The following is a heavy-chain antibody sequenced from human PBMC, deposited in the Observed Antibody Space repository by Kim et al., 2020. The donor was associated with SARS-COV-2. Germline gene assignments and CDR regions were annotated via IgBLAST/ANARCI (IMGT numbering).Heavy chain of an antibody. Sequence: SETLSLTCAVSGGSISSSNWWSWVRQPPGKGLEWIGEIYHSGSTNYNPSLKSRVTISVDKSKNQFSLKLSSVTAADTAVYYCAAWAGNRWGSESRNYFDYWGKGTLVNVSS. V-gene: IGHV4-4*02. D-gene: IGHD3-16*01. CDR3: AAWAGNRWGSESRNYFDY. J-gene: IGHJ4*02. CDR1: GGSISSSNW. CDR2: IYHSGST.